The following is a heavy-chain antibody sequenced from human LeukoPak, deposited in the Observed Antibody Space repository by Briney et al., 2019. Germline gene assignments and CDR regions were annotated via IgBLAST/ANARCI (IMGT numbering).Heavy chain of an antibody. D-gene: IGHD3-10*01. CDR2: ISWNSGSI. CDR3: AKDGMVRGEQNYYYYYMDV. Sequence: PGRSLRLSCAASGFTFDDYAMHWVRQAPGKGLEWVSGISWNSGSIGYADSVKGRFTISRDNAKNSLYLQMNSLRAEDTALYYCAKDGMVRGEQNYYYYYMDVWGKGTTVTISS. J-gene: IGHJ6*03. CDR1: GFTFDDYA. V-gene: IGHV3-9*01.